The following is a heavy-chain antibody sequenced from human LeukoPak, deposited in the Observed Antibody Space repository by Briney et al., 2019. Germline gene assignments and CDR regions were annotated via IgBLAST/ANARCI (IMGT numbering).Heavy chain of an antibody. Sequence: ASVKASCKASGYTFTTYGISWVRQAPGQGLEWMGWISAYNGNTNYAQNLQGRVTMTTDTSTSTAYMELSRLRSDDTAVYYCARVYYYYDSSGILTLYFDYWGQGTLVTVSS. CDR1: GYTFTTYG. V-gene: IGHV1-18*01. CDR2: ISAYNGNT. J-gene: IGHJ4*02. D-gene: IGHD3-22*01. CDR3: ARVYYYYDSSGILTLYFDY.